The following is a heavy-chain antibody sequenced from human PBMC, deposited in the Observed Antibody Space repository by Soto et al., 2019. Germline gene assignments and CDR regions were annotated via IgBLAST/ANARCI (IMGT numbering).Heavy chain of an antibody. CDR1: GFNFSSYA. V-gene: IGHV3-30-3*01. D-gene: IGHD4-17*01. CDR3: ARESGTVTTLDY. CDR2: ISYDGSNK. Sequence: GGSLSLSCAASGFNFSSYAMHWVRQAPGKGLEWVAVISYDGSNKYYADSVKGRFTISRDNSKNTLYLQMNSLRAEDTAVYYCARESGTVTTLDYWGQGTLVTVSS. J-gene: IGHJ4*02.